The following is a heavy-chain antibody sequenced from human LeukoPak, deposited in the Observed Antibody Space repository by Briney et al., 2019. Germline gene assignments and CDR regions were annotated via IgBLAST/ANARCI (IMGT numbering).Heavy chain of an antibody. V-gene: IGHV3-21*01. CDR2: ISSSSSYI. J-gene: IGHJ4*02. Sequence: GGSLRLSCAASGFTFSSYSMNWVRLAPGKGLEWVSSISSSSSYIYYADSVKGRFTISRDNAKNSLYLQMNSLRAEDTAVYYCARDQISYYDFWSGYYPYDYWGQGTLVTVSS. CDR3: ARDQISYYDFWSGYYPYDY. D-gene: IGHD3-3*01. CDR1: GFTFSSYS.